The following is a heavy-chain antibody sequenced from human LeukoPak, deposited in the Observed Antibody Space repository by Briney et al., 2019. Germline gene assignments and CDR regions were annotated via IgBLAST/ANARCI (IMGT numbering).Heavy chain of an antibody. CDR3: ARACCQDYDFWSGYYTGISYYYYYMDV. V-gene: IGHV1-24*01. Sequence: ASVKVSCKVSEYTLTELSMHWVRQAPGKGLEWMGGFDPEDDETIYAQNFQGRVSMTEDTSTDTAYMELSSLRSEDTAVYYCARACCQDYDFWSGYYTGISYYYYYMDVWGKGTTVTVSS. CDR1: EYTLTELS. CDR2: FDPEDDET. D-gene: IGHD3-3*01. J-gene: IGHJ6*03.